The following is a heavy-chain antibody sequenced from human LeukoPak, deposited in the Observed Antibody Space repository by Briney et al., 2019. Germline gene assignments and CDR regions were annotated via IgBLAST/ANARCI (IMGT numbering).Heavy chain of an antibody. V-gene: IGHV1-18*01. J-gene: IGHJ5*02. CDR2: ISAYNGNT. Sequence: GASVKVSCKASGYTFTSYGISWVRQAPGQGLEWMGWISAYNGNTNYAQKLQGRVTMTTDTSTSTAYMELRSLRSGDTAVYYCARDSAVTTHNRNWFDPWGQGTLVTVSS. CDR3: ARDSAVTTHNRNWFDP. D-gene: IGHD4-11*01. CDR1: GYTFTSYG.